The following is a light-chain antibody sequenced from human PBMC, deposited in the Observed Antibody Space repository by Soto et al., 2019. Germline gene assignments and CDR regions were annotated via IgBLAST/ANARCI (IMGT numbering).Light chain of an antibody. V-gene: IGLV7-43*01. Sequence: QAVATQEPSPTLSPGGTVTLTCASSTGAVTSGYYPNWFQQKPGQPPRALIYSTTYKHSWTPARFSGSLLGGKAALTLSGVQPEDKADYYCLLFYGDGVVFGGGTKLTLL. CDR3: LLFYGDGVV. J-gene: IGLJ2*01. CDR2: STT. CDR1: TGAVTSGYY.